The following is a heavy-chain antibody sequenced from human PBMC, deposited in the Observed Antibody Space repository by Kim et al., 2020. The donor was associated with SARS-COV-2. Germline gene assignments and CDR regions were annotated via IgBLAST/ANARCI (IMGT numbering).Heavy chain of an antibody. D-gene: IGHD6-13*01. J-gene: IGHJ4*02. V-gene: IGHV3-30*01. Sequence: DSVKGRLTISRDNSKNTLYLQMNSLRAEDTAVYYCARPYDIGGSWYPSDYWGQGTLVTVSS. CDR3: ARPYDIGGSWYPSDY.